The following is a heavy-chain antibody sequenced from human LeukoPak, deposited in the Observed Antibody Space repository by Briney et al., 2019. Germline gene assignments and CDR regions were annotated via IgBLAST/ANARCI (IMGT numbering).Heavy chain of an antibody. Sequence: PSETLSLTCTVSGGSISSGSYYWSWIRQPAGKGLEWIGRIYTSGSTNYNPSFKSRVTISVDTSKNQFSLKLSSVTAADTAVYYCARGVAAAGTIWFDPWGQGTLVTVSS. V-gene: IGHV4-61*02. CDR2: IYTSGST. J-gene: IGHJ5*02. CDR3: ARGVAAAGTIWFDP. D-gene: IGHD6-13*01. CDR1: GGSISSGSYY.